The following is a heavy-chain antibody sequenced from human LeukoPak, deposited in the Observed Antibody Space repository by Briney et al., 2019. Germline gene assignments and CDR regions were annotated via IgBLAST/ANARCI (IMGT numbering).Heavy chain of an antibody. CDR3: ARGGISSLHYYYYMDV. D-gene: IGHD1-14*01. Sequence: SETLSLTCAVHGGSFSGYYWSWIRQPPGKGLEWIGEINHSGSTNYNPSLKSRVTISVDTSKNQFSLKLSSVTAADTAVYYCARGGISSLHYYYYMDVSGKGTTVTVSS. V-gene: IGHV4-34*01. J-gene: IGHJ6*03. CDR1: GGSFSGYY. CDR2: INHSGST.